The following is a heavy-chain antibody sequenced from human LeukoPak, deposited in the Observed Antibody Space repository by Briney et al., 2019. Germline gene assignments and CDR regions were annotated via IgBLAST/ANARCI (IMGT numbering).Heavy chain of an antibody. J-gene: IGHJ4*02. V-gene: IGHV3-7*01. CDR3: ARFGRNIAAPTSY. Sequence: GGSLRLSCAASGFTFSSYAMSWVRQAPGKGLEWVANIKQDGSEKYYVDSVKGRFTISRDNAKNSLYLQMNSLRAEDTAVYYCARFGRNIAAPTSYWGQGTLVTVSS. D-gene: IGHD6-6*01. CDR1: GFTFSSYA. CDR2: IKQDGSEK.